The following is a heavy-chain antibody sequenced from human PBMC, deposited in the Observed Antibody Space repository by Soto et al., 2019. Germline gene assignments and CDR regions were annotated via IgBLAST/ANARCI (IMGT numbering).Heavy chain of an antibody. J-gene: IGHJ4*02. D-gene: IGHD6-19*01. CDR2: IHHSGST. CDR1: GGSISSSNW. Sequence: SETLSLTCALSGGSISSSNWWSWVRQPPGKWLEWIGEIHHSGSTNYKSSLKSRVTISVDKSKNQFSLKLTSVTAADTAVYYCARNGYSNGWYHFDYWGQGILVTVS. V-gene: IGHV4-4*02. CDR3: ARNGYSNGWYHFDY.